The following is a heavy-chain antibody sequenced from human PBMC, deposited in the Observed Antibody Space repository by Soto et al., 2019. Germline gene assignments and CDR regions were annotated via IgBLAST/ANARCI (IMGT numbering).Heavy chain of an antibody. CDR1: GFTFSSYW. Sequence: GGSLRLSCAASGFTFSSYWMSWVRQAPGKGLEWVANIKEDGGEKHYVDSVKGRFAISRDNAKNSLFLQMNSLRAEDTAVYYCARARDGYNFLYEPTWGQGTLVTVSS. CDR2: IKEDGGEK. D-gene: IGHD5-12*01. J-gene: IGHJ4*02. CDR3: ARARDGYNFLYEPT. V-gene: IGHV3-7*03.